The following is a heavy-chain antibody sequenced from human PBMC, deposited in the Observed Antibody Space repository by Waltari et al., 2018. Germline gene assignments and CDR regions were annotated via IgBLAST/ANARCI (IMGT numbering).Heavy chain of an antibody. Sequence: QVQLVESGGGVVQPGRSLRLSCAASGFIFSSCGMHWVRQAPGKGLAWVAGIWDDENNNYYADSVKGRFTISRDNSKNTLYLQMNSLRAEDTAMYYCAKDSRPSYGGYSYFDYWGQGTLVIVSS. D-gene: IGHD5-12*01. V-gene: IGHV3-30*18. CDR2: IWDDENNN. CDR1: GFIFSSCG. J-gene: IGHJ4*02. CDR3: AKDSRPSYGGYSYFDY.